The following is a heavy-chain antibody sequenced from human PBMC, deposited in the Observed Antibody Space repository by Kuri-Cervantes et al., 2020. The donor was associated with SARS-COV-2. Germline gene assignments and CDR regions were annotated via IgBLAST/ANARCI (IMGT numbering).Heavy chain of an antibody. V-gene: IGHV3-23*01. D-gene: IGHD3-22*01. J-gene: IGHJ3*02. CDR3: AKDLLGLYYYDSSGYHEHDAFDI. Sequence: GGSLRLSCAASGFTFSSYAMSWVRQAPGKGLEWVSAISGSGGSTYYADSVKGRFTISRDNSKNTLYLQMNSLRAEDTAVYYCAKDLLGLYYYDSSGYHEHDAFDIWGQGTMVTVSS. CDR1: GFTFSSYA. CDR2: ISGSGGST.